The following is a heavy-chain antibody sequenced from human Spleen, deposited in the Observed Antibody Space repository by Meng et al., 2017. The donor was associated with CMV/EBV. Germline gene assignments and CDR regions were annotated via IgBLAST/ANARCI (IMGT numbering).Heavy chain of an antibody. CDR2: ISSSSSYI. Sequence: GGSLRLSCAASGFTFSSYAMSWVRQAPGKGLEWVSSISSSSSYIYYADSVKGRFTISRDNAKNSLYLQMNSLRAEDTAVYYCARALGYCSSTSCYPPYYFDYWGQGTLVTVSS. J-gene: IGHJ4*02. V-gene: IGHV3-21*01. CDR1: GFTFSSYA. D-gene: IGHD2-2*01. CDR3: ARALGYCSSTSCYPPYYFDY.